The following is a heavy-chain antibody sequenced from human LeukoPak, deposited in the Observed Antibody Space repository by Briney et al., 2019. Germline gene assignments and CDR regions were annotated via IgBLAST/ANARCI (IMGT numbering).Heavy chain of an antibody. D-gene: IGHD3-10*01. CDR1: GGTFSSYA. CDR2: IIPIFGTA. CDR3: ARDYGSGSFLLLGYMDV. J-gene: IGHJ6*03. V-gene: IGHV1-69*13. Sequence: GASVKVSCKASGGTFSSYAISWVRQAPGQGLEWMGGIIPIFGTANYAQKFQGSVTITADESTSTAYMELSSLRSEDTAVYYCARDYGSGSFLLLGYMDVWGKGTTVTVSS.